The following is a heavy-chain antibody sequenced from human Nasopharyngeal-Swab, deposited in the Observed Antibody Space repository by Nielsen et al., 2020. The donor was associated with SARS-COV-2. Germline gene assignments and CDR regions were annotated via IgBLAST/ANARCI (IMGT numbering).Heavy chain of an antibody. J-gene: IGHJ6*02. V-gene: IGHV1-46*01. CDR3: ARDPDITVVWGPPRAHFGMDV. CDR2: INPSGGST. Sequence: ASVKVSCKASGYTFTSYYMHWVRQAPGQGLEWMGIINPSGGSTSYAQKFQGRVTMTRDTSTSTAYMELRSLRSDDTAVYYCARDPDITVVWGPPRAHFGMDVWGQGTTVTVSS. D-gene: IGHD3-10*01. CDR1: GYTFTSYY.